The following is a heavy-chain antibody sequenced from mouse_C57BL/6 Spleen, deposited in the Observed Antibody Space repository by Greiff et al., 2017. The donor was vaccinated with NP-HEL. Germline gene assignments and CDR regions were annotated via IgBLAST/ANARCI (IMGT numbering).Heavy chain of an antibody. J-gene: IGHJ1*03. V-gene: IGHV1-69*01. CDR3: AKGVGSSYLYFGV. D-gene: IGHD1-1*01. CDR1: GYTFTSYW. CDR2: IDPSDSYT. Sequence: VQLQQPGAELVMPGASVKLSCKASGYTFTSYWMHWVKQRPGQGLEWIGEIDPSDSYTNYNQKFKGQSTLTVDKSSSTAYMQLSRLTSVDSAVYYCAKGVGSSYLYFGVWGTGTTVTASS.